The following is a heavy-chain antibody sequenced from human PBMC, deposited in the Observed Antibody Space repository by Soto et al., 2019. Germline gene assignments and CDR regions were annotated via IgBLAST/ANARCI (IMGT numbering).Heavy chain of an antibody. D-gene: IGHD3-22*01. Sequence: QVQLVESGGGVVQPGRSLRLSCAASGFTFSSYGMHWVRQAPGKGLEWVAVMSYDGSNKYYADSVKGRFTISRDNSKNXXYLQMNSLRAEDTAVYYCAKGGQITMIVVVPRFDPWGQGTLVTVSS. CDR1: GFTFSSYG. V-gene: IGHV3-30*18. CDR3: AKGGQITMIVVVPRFDP. J-gene: IGHJ5*02. CDR2: MSYDGSNK.